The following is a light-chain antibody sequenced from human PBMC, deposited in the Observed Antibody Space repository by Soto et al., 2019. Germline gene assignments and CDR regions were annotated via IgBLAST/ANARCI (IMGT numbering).Light chain of an antibody. CDR2: DAS. CDR3: HQYQISSPYT. Sequence: DIQMTQSHSTLSASVGDRVTIACRASQRLGSLLAWYQQRPGKAPRLLIYDASSVESGVPSRFSGSGSGTDFTLAISGLQQEDFATYYGHQYQISSPYTFGLGTKLDMK. CDR1: QRLGSL. J-gene: IGKJ2*01. V-gene: IGKV1-5*01.